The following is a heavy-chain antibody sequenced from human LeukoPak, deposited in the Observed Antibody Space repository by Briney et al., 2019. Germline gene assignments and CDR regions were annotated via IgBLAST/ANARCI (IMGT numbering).Heavy chain of an antibody. J-gene: IGHJ4*02. V-gene: IGHV4-34*01. CDR2: INHSGRT. Sequence: AGTLSLTCAVYGVTFSGYYWNWIRQPPGKGLEWIGEINHSGRTNYNPSLKSRVTVSVDTSKNQFSLELRSVTAADTAVYYCARVPGWPTVVRPFDQWGQGALVTVSS. D-gene: IGHD4-23*01. CDR3: ARVPGWPTVVRPFDQ. CDR1: GVTFSGYY.